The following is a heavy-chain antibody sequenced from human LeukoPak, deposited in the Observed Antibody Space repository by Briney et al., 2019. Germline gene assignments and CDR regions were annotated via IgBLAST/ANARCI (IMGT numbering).Heavy chain of an antibody. D-gene: IGHD5-18*01. Sequence: GGSLRLSCAASGFTFSSYAMSWVRQAPGKGLEWVSAISGSGGSTYYADSVKGRFTISRDNSKNTLYLQMNSLRAEDTAVYYCAKVDTAMVTLNYGMDVWGQGTTVTVSS. J-gene: IGHJ6*02. CDR2: ISGSGGST. CDR3: AKVDTAMVTLNYGMDV. CDR1: GFTFSSYA. V-gene: IGHV3-23*01.